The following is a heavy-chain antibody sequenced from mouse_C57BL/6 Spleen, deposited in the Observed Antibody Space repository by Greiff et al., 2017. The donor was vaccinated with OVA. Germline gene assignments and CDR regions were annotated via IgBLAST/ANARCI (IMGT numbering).Heavy chain of an antibody. Sequence: QVQLQQSGAELVKPGASVKTSCKASGYAFSSYWMNWVKQRPGKGLEWIGQIYPGDGDTNYNGKFKGKATLTADKSSSTAYMQLSSLTSEDSAVYFCARSGGGYYEFAYWGQGTLVTVSA. CDR2: IYPGDGDT. D-gene: IGHD2-3*01. J-gene: IGHJ3*01. V-gene: IGHV1-80*01. CDR3: ARSGGGYYEFAY. CDR1: GYAFSSYW.